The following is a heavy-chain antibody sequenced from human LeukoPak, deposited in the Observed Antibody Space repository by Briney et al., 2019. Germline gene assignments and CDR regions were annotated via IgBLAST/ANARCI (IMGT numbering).Heavy chain of an antibody. CDR1: GFTFSSYG. CDR3: ATYGSGSYYRFDY. CDR2: IRYDGSNK. Sequence: GGSLRLSCAASGFTFSSYGMYWVRQAPGKGLEWVAFIRYDGSNKYYADSVKGRFTISRDNSKNTLYLQMNSLRAEDTAVYYCATYGSGSYYRFDYWGQGTLVTVSS. D-gene: IGHD3-10*01. J-gene: IGHJ4*02. V-gene: IGHV3-30*02.